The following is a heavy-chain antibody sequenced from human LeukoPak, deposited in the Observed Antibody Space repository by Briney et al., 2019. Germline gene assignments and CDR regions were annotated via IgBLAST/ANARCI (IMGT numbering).Heavy chain of an antibody. D-gene: IGHD2-21*02. CDR1: GFTFSSYG. V-gene: IGHV3-33*08. Sequence: PGGSLRLSCAASGFTFSSYGMHWVRQAPGKGLEWVAVIWYDGSTKYYADSVKGRFTISRDNSKNTLYLQMTSLRAEDTAVYYCVRDIVVVTAPGDYWGQGALVTVSS. CDR3: VRDIVVVTAPGDY. J-gene: IGHJ4*02. CDR2: IWYDGSTK.